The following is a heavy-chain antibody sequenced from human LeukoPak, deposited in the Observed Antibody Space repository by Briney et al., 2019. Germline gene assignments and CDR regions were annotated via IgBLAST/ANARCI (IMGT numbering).Heavy chain of an antibody. CDR2: IYYSGST. CDR1: GDSISSYY. CDR3: ARHTPLSGAFDI. J-gene: IGHJ3*02. Sequence: SETLSLTCTVSGDSISSYYWSWIRQPPGKGLEWIGYIYYSGSTNYNPSLKSRVTISVDTSKNQFSLKLSSVTAADTAVYYCARHTPLSGAFDIWGQGTMVTVSS. V-gene: IGHV4-59*08. D-gene: IGHD3-16*01.